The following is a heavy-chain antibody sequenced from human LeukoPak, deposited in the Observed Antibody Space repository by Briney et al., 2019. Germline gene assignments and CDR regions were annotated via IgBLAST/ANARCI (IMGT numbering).Heavy chain of an antibody. CDR1: GGSISSSY. V-gene: IGHV4-59*01. CDR3: ARWVYSSSWYLVDY. CDR2: IYYSGST. Sequence: SETLSLTCTVSGGSISSSYWSWIRQPPGKGLEWIGYIYYSGSTNYNPSLKSRVTISVDTSKNQFSLKLSSVTAADTAVYYCARWVYSSSWYLVDYWGQGTLVTVSS. J-gene: IGHJ4*02. D-gene: IGHD6-13*01.